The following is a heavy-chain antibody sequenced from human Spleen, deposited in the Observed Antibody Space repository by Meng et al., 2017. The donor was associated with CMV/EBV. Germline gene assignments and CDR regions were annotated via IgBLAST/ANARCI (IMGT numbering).Heavy chain of an antibody. CDR3: AKYSYDSYYYYGMDV. Sequence: GGSLRISCAASGVTFNTSTLTWVRQAPGKGLEWVANIKQDGSEKYYVDSVKGRFTISRDNAKNSPYLQMNSLRAEDTAVYYCAKYSYDSYYYYGMDVWGQGTTVTVSS. CDR1: GVTFNTST. D-gene: IGHD5-18*01. V-gene: IGHV3-7*01. CDR2: IKQDGSEK. J-gene: IGHJ6*02.